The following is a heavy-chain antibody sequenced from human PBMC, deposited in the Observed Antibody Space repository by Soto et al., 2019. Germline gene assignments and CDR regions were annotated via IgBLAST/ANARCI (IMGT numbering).Heavy chain of an antibody. CDR2: ISSNGGST. Sequence: RGSLRLSCAASGFTFSSYAMHWVRQAPGKGLEYVSAISSNGGSTYYANSVKGRFTISRDNSKNTLYLQMGSLRAEDMAVYYCARVPPELRFLEWLSPLGGYMDVWGKGTTVTVSS. J-gene: IGHJ6*03. CDR3: ARVPPELRFLEWLSPLGGYMDV. V-gene: IGHV3-64*01. D-gene: IGHD3-3*01. CDR1: GFTFSSYA.